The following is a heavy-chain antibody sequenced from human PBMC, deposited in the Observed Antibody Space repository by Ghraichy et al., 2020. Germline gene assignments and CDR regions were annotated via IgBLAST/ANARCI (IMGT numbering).Heavy chain of an antibody. V-gene: IGHV4-59*01. CDR3: ARGPRFPPNYYYYMDV. D-gene: IGHD2-21*01. J-gene: IGHJ6*03. CDR1: GGSISSYY. CDR2: IYYSGST. Sequence: SETLSLTCTVSGGSISSYYWSWIRQPPGKGLEWIGYIYYSGSTNYNPSLKSRVTISVDTSKNQFSLKLSSVTAADTAVYYCARGPRFPPNYYYYMDVWGKGTTVTVSS.